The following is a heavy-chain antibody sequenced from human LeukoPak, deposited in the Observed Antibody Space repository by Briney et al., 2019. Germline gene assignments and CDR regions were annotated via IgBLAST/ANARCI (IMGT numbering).Heavy chain of an antibody. V-gene: IGHV4-39*07. CDR3: ARDRAPDYGDYGAAFDI. CDR1: GGSISSSSYY. CDR2: IYYSGST. D-gene: IGHD4-17*01. J-gene: IGHJ3*02. Sequence: SETLSLTCTVSGGSISSSSYYWGWIRQPPGKGLEWIGSIYYSGSTYYNPSLKSRVTISVDTSKNQFSLKLSSVTAADTAVYYCARDRAPDYGDYGAAFDIWGQGTMVTVSS.